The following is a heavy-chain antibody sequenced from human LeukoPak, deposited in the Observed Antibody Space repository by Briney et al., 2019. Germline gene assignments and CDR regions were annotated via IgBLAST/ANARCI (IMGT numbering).Heavy chain of an antibody. CDR1: GFTFSSYA. D-gene: IGHD6-13*01. CDR3: ARYRIAAAGDL. CDR2: ISYDGSNK. V-gene: IGHV3-30*04. J-gene: IGHJ5*02. Sequence: GRSLRLSCAASGFTFSSYATHWVRQAPGKGLEWVAVISYDGSNKYYADSVKGRFTISRDNSKNTLYLQMNSLRAEDTAVYYCARYRIAAAGDLWGQGTLVTVSS.